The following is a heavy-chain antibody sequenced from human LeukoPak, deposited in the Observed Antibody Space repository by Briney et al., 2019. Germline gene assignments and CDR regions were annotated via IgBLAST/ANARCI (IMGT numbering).Heavy chain of an antibody. V-gene: IGHV4-39*07. CDR3: AREQTGFDY. Sequence: PSETLSLTCAVSGASLDSGDYYWGWIRQSPGRGLECIASIHYSGNTYYDPSLKSRVTLSVDTSKNQFSLQLNSVTPEDTAMYYCAREQTGFDYWGQGTLVTVSS. J-gene: IGHJ4*02. CDR2: IHYSGNT. CDR1: GASLDSGDYY.